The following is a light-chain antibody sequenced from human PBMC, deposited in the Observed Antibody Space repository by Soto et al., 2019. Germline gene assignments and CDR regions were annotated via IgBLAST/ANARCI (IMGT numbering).Light chain of an antibody. CDR2: RGT. Sequence: QSVLAQPASVSGSPGQSITISCTGTISDVGAYDAVSWYQQHPGKAPQVIIYRGTKRPSGVSPRFSGSVSGNTASLTVSGLQAEDEAEYFCCSSAPESTYVFGTGTKLTVL. CDR3: CSSAPESTYV. V-gene: IGLV2-23*01. CDR1: ISDVGAYDA. J-gene: IGLJ1*01.